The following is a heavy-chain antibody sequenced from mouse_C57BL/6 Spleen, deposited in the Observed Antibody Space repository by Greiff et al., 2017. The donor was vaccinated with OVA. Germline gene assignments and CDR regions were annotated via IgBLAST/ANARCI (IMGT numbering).Heavy chain of an antibody. J-gene: IGHJ2*01. V-gene: IGHV1-64*01. CDR3: ARSPYDGYYYFDY. CDR2: IHPNSGST. Sequence: VQLQQPGAELVKPGASVKLSCKASGYTFTSYWMHWVKQRPGQGLEWIGMIHPNSGSTNYNEKFKSKATLTVDKSSSTAYMQLSSLTSEDSAVYYCARSPYDGYYYFDYWGQGTTLTVSS. D-gene: IGHD2-3*01. CDR1: GYTFTSYW.